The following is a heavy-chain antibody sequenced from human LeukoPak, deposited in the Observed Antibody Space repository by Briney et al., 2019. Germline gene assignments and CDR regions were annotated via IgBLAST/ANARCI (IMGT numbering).Heavy chain of an antibody. J-gene: IGHJ5*02. CDR3: ARGRSSSWGFDP. V-gene: IGHV1-8*01. D-gene: IGHD6-13*01. CDR1: GYTFTSYD. Sequence: ASVTVSCKASGYTFTSYDINWVRRATGQGLEWMGWMNPNSGNTGYAQKFQGRVTMTRNTSISTAYMELSSLRSEDTAMYYCARGRSSSWGFDPWGQGTLVTVSS. CDR2: MNPNSGNT.